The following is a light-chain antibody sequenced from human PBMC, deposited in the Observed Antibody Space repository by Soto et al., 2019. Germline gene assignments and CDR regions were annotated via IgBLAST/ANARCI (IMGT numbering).Light chain of an antibody. CDR1: SSDVGGYNY. V-gene: IGLV2-14*01. CDR2: EVS. CDR3: SSYTSSSTVV. Sequence: QSALTQPASVSGSPGQSITISCTGTSSDVGGYNYVSWYQQHPGKAPKLMIYEVSNRPSGVSNRFSGSKSGNTASLTIYGLPAEDEDDYYCSSYTSSSTVVFGGGTKLPVL. J-gene: IGLJ2*01.